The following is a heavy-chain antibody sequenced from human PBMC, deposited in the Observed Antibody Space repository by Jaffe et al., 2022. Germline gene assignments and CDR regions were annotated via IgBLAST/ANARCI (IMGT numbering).Heavy chain of an antibody. D-gene: IGHD6-13*01. CDR1: GFTFSSYE. Sequence: EVQLVESGGGLVQPGGSLRLSCAASGFTFSSYEMNWVRQAPGKGLEWVSYISSSGSTIYYADSVKGRFTISRDNAKNSLYLQMNSLRAEDTAVYYCARPGRWQQLAYDYWGQGTLVTVSS. CDR2: ISSSGSTI. V-gene: IGHV3-48*03. J-gene: IGHJ4*02. CDR3: ARPGRWQQLAYDY.